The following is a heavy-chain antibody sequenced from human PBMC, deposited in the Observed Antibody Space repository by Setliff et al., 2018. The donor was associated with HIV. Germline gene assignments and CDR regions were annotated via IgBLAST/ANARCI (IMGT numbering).Heavy chain of an antibody. CDR2: LYLGGRT. Sequence: SETLSLTCSVSGASITTNNWGWIRQFPGKGLEWIGYLYLGGRTKCNPSLESRISMSIDTSKNQFSLKLTSVTAADTAVYYCARQPFGSGSFGWFDAWGQGTLATVSS. V-gene: IGHV4-59*08. CDR3: ARQPFGSGSFGWFDA. D-gene: IGHD3-10*01. CDR1: GASITTNN. J-gene: IGHJ5*02.